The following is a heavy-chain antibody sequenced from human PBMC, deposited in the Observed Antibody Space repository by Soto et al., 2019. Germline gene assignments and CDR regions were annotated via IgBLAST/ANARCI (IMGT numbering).Heavy chain of an antibody. CDR1: GFTFSSYA. CDR2: ISYDGSNK. Sequence: GGSLRLSSAASGFTFSSYAIHWVRQAPGKGLEWVAVISYDGSNKYYADSVKGRFTISRDNSKNTLYLQMNSLRAEDTAVYYCAREKEGDGYNPYYYYYGMDVWGQGTTVTVSS. V-gene: IGHV3-30-3*01. D-gene: IGHD5-12*01. J-gene: IGHJ6*02. CDR3: AREKEGDGYNPYYYYYGMDV.